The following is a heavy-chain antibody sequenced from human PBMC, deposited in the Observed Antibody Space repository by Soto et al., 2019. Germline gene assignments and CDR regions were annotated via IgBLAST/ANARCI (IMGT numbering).Heavy chain of an antibody. Sequence: QVQLQESGPRLVSPSQTLSLTCTVSGGSISSAAYCWSWIRQSPDKGLEWIGHIYDGGTTYSSPSLKGRATLSADTSETQFSLKLNSVSAADTAVYYCARGPSGDKVDYWGQGIQVTVSS. CDR2: IYDGGTT. CDR3: ARGPSGDKVDY. V-gene: IGHV4-30-4*01. J-gene: IGHJ4*02. CDR1: GGSISSAAYC. D-gene: IGHD7-27*01.